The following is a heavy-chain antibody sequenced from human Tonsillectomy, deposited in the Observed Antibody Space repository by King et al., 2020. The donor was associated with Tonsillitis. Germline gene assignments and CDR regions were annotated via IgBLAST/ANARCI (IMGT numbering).Heavy chain of an antibody. J-gene: IGHJ6*02. CDR2: ISFDGSIK. Sequence: VQLVESGGGVVQPGRSLRLSCAASGFTFSSYAMHWVRQAPGKGLEWGADISFDGSIKYYADSVKGRFTISRDNSRNPLYLQMNSLRAEDTAVYYCARRDGALDYYYYGLDVWGQGTTVTVSS. V-gene: IGHV3-30*04. CDR1: GFTFSSYA. D-gene: IGHD4-17*01. CDR3: ARRDGALDYYYYGLDV.